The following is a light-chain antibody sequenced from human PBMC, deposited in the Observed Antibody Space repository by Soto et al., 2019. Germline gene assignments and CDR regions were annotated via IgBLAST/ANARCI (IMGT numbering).Light chain of an antibody. CDR1: QSISMY. V-gene: IGKV1-6*01. CDR3: LLDFSYFWA. Sequence: IQMTQSPSSLSASVGDTVAITCRASQSISMYLSWYQQKPGKAPKLLIFDATNLETGVPSRFSGGGSGTDFTLTISSLQPEDFATYYCLLDFSYFWAFGQGTKVDIK. J-gene: IGKJ1*01. CDR2: DAT.